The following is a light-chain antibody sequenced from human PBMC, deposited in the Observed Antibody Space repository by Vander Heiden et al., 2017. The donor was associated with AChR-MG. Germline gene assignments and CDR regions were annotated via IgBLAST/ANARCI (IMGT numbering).Light chain of an antibody. V-gene: IGKV3-20*01. CDR1: RSVRSNY. CDR2: VAS. J-gene: IGKJ1*01. Sequence: NVWTQSPGNLSLSPGERATLSCRASRSVRSNYLAWYQQKPGQAPRLLIDVASSRATGIPDRCSGSWSRTDFTLTISVLEPEDFGVYYWQQEGSSRMFGQGTKVEVK. CDR3: QQEGSSRM.